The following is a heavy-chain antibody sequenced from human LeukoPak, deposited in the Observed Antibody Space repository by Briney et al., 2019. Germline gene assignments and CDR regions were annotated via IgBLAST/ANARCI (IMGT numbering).Heavy chain of an antibody. CDR1: GFTFSSYW. Sequence: GGSLRLSCAASGFTFSSYWMHWVRQAPGKGLVWVSRINSDGSNSFYADSVKGRFTISRDNAKNTLYLQMNSLRPEDTALYYCARTFGSGSYGEYYFDYWGQGTLVTVSS. CDR2: INSDGSNS. D-gene: IGHD3-10*01. V-gene: IGHV3-74*01. CDR3: ARTFGSGSYGEYYFDY. J-gene: IGHJ4*02.